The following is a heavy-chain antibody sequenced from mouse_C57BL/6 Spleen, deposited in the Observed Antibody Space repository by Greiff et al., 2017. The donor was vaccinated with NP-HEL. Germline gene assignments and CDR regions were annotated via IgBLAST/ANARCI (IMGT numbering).Heavy chain of an antibody. CDR3: ARIFDGYLHWYFDV. D-gene: IGHD2-3*01. Sequence: QVQLQQSGPGLVQPSQSLSITCTVSGFSLTSYGVHWVRQSPGKGLEWLGVIWSGGSTDYNAAFISRLSISKDNSKSQVFFKMNSLQADDTAIYYCARIFDGYLHWYFDVWGTGTTVTVSS. CDR1: GFSLTSYG. J-gene: IGHJ1*03. V-gene: IGHV2-2*01. CDR2: IWSGGST.